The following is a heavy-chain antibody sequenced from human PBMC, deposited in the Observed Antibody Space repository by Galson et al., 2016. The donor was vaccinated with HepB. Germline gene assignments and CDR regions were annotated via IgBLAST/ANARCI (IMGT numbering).Heavy chain of an antibody. CDR1: GESLGNTVYF. CDR2: VTFRGDT. Sequence: SETLSLTCSVSGESLGNTVYFWGWIRQTPGKGLDWIGSVTFRGDTYYKPSLQSRLRISFDKSNNQLSLKFSAVTVADSAIFYCARFALAVTTTWFAPWGQGLLVTVAS. V-gene: IGHV4-39*01. CDR3: ARFALAVTTTWFAP. J-gene: IGHJ5*02. D-gene: IGHD4-17*01.